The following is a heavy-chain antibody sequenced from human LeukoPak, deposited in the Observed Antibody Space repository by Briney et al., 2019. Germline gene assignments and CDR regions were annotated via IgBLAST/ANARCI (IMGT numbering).Heavy chain of an antibody. CDR2: INHSGST. J-gene: IGHJ5*02. V-gene: IGHV4-34*01. CDR1: GGSFSGYY. D-gene: IGHD3-3*01. CDR3: ARGRITIFGVVIIRSWFDP. Sequence: SETLSLTCAVYGGSFSGYYWSWTRQPPGKGLEWIGEINHSGSTNYNPSLKSRVTISVDTSKNQFSLKLSSVTAADTAVYYCARGRITIFGVVIIRSWFDPWGQGTLVTVSS.